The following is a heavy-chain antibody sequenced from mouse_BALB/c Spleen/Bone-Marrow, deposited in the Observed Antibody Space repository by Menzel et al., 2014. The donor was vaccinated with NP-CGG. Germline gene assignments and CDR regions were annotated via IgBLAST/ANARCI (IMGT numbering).Heavy chain of an antibody. CDR1: GSTFTNYT. Sequence: QVQLQQSGAELARPGASVQMSCKASGSTFTNYTMHWIKQRPGQGLEWIGYINPSSGYTNYNQKFKVKATLTADKSSSTAYMQLSSLTSEASAVYCCARGHYGSSYSAVDYWGQGTSVTVSS. CDR2: INPSSGYT. D-gene: IGHD1-1*01. V-gene: IGHV1-4*01. CDR3: ARGHYGSSYSAVDY. J-gene: IGHJ4*01.